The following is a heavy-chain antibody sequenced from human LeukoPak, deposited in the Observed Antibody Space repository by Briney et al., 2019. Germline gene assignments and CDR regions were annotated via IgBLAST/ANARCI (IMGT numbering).Heavy chain of an antibody. D-gene: IGHD5-18*01. CDR2: IKSKTDGGTT. CDR3: TTWIQLRPGDAFDI. CDR1: GFTFSNAW. Sequence: GGSLRLSCAASGFTFSNAWMSWVRQAPGKGLEWVGRIKSKTDGGTTDYAAPVKGRFTISRDDSKNTLYLQMNSLKTEDTAVYYCTTWIQLRPGDAFDIWGQGTMVTISS. V-gene: IGHV3-15*01. J-gene: IGHJ3*02.